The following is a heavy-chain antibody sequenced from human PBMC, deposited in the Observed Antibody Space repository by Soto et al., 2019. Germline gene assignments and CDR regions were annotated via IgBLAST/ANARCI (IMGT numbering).Heavy chain of an antibody. CDR2: ISTYNAKT. CDR3: VRVNEGVFYDSSGYFDY. D-gene: IGHD3-22*01. Sequence: QVQLVQSGAEVRKPGASVKVSCKASGYTFNKYGLNWLRQAPGQGLEWMGWISTYNAKTKYAQKVQDRVSMTIDTSTSTAYMELRGLRSDDTAVYYCVRVNEGVFYDSSGYFDYWGQGTLVTVSS. V-gene: IGHV1-18*04. J-gene: IGHJ4*02. CDR1: GYTFNKYG.